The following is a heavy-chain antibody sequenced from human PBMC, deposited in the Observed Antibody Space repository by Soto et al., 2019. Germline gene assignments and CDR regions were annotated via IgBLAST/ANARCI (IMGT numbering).Heavy chain of an antibody. V-gene: IGHV3-64*04. Sequence: PGGSLRLSCSASGFTFSNYDMVWVRQAPGKGLEYISAISSTGHITYYADSVKGRFTISRDNSQKIMYLQMNSLTTDDTGVYYCIWESKFFSAWRWGLGTLVTVSS. CDR1: GFTFSNYD. CDR3: IWESKFFSAWR. CDR2: ISSTGHIT. J-gene: IGHJ4*02. D-gene: IGHD1-26*01.